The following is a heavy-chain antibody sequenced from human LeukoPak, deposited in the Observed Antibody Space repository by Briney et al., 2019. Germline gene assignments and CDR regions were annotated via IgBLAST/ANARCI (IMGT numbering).Heavy chain of an antibody. D-gene: IGHD2-2*01. CDR1: GCTFSSHA. V-gene: IGHV3-30-3*01. J-gene: IGHJ6*02. CDR2: ISYDGGNE. CDR3: ARDGEYCTSTSCYQDNYYYYNGMDV. Sequence: GGSLRLSCAASGCTFSSHAMHWVRQAPGKGLEWVTVISYDGGNEYYADSVKGRFTISRDNSKNTLYLQMNSLRAEDTAVYYCARDGEYCTSTSCYQDNYYYYNGMDVWGQGTTVTVSS.